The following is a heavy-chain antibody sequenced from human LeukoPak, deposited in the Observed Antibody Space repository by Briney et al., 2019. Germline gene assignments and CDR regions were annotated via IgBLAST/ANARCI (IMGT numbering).Heavy chain of an antibody. D-gene: IGHD2-15*01. CDR2: INHSGST. J-gene: IGHJ3*02. Sequence: SETLSLTCAVYGGSFSGYDWSWIRQPPGKGLEWIGEINHSGSTNYNPSLKSRVTISVDTSKNQFSLKLSSVTAADTAVYYCAREGRHCSGGSCYSGAFDIWGQGTMVTVSS. CDR1: GGSFSGYD. CDR3: AREGRHCSGGSCYSGAFDI. V-gene: IGHV4-34*01.